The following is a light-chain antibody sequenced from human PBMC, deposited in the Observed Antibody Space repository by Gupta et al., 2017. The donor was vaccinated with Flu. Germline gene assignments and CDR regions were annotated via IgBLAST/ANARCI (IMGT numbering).Light chain of an antibody. CDR3: QAWDSSTVI. CDR1: KLGDKY. V-gene: IGLV3-1*01. CDR2: QDN. Sequence: SYELTQPPSVSVSPGQTASITCSGDKLGDKYVCWYQQKPGQSPVLVIYQDNKRPSGIPERFSGSNSGNTATLTIRGTQARDEADYYCQAWDSSTVIFGGGTKLTVL. J-gene: IGLJ2*01.